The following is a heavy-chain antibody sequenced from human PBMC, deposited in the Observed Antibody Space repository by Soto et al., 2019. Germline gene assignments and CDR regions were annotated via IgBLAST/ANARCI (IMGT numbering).Heavy chain of an antibody. CDR1: GYFFTTYW. D-gene: IGHD2-15*01. CDR2: IHPGDSDI. CDR3: ARPYCSGGRCYPNYFDY. V-gene: IGHV5-51*01. Sequence: GESLKISCKVSGYFFTTYWIGWVRQMPGKGLEWMGIIHPGDSDIRYSPSFQGQVTNVADRSISTAYLQWSSLKASDTAMYYCARPYCSGGRCYPNYFDYWGQGTLVTVSS. J-gene: IGHJ4*02.